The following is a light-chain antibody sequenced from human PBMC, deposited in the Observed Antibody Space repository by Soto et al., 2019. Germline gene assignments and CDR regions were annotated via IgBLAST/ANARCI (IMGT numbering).Light chain of an antibody. Sequence: QSALTQPRSVSGSPGQSVKISCTGTSSDVGGYNYVSWYQHHPGKAPKLMIYDVSKRPSGVPDRFSGSTSGNTASLPISGLQAEDEADYYCCSYAGSYTLIFGGGTQLTVL. V-gene: IGLV2-11*01. CDR2: DVS. J-gene: IGLJ2*01. CDR3: CSYAGSYTLI. CDR1: SSDVGGYNY.